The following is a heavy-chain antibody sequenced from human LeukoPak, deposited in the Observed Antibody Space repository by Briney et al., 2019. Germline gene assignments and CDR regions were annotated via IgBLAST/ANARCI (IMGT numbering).Heavy chain of an antibody. CDR3: ARQEAVAGRISFSVIDY. V-gene: IGHV4-38-2*01. D-gene: IGHD6-19*01. Sequence: SETLSLTCAVSGYSISSGYYWGWIRPPPGKGLEWIGSIYHSGSTYYNPSLKSRVTISVDTSKNQFSLKLSSVTAADTAVYYCARQEAVAGRISFSVIDYWGQGTLVTVSS. CDR1: GYSISSGYY. CDR2: IYHSGST. J-gene: IGHJ4*02.